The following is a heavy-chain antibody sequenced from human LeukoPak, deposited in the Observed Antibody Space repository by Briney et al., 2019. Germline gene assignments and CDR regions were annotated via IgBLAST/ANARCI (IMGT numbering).Heavy chain of an antibody. CDR1: GYTFTSYG. V-gene: IGHV1-18*01. D-gene: IGHD3-22*01. CDR3: ARDPYYYDSSAPFNWFDP. J-gene: IGHJ5*02. Sequence: ASVKVSCKASGYTFTSYGISWVRQAPGQGLEWTGWISAYNGNTNYAQKLQGRVTMTTDTSTSTAYMELRSLRSDDTAVYYCARDPYYYDSSAPFNWFDPWGQGTLVTVSS. CDR2: ISAYNGNT.